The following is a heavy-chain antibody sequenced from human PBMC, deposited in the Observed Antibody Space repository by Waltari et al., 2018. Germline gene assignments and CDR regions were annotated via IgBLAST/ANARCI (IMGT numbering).Heavy chain of an antibody. CDR2: IYTDGRT. CDR3: ARDGFPDDYGDYLGY. Sequence: EVQLVESGGGLIQPGGSLRLSCAASGFTVTANYMRWVRQAPGKGLEWVSVIYTDGRTYYADSVKGRFTVSRDDSKNTLYLQMNSLRAEDTAMYYCARDGFPDDYGDYLGYWGQGTLVTVSS. D-gene: IGHD4-17*01. CDR1: GFTVTANY. J-gene: IGHJ4*02. V-gene: IGHV3-53*01.